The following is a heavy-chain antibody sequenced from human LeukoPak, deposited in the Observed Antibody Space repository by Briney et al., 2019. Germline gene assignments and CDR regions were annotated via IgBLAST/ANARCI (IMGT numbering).Heavy chain of an antibody. CDR3: ARDRVYGDYDY. D-gene: IGHD4-17*01. V-gene: IGHV4-38-2*02. J-gene: IGHJ4*02. Sequence: SETLSLTCTVSGYSMSSGYYWGWIRQPPGKGLEWIGSIYYSGSTYYNPSLKSRVTISVDTSKNQFSLKLSSVTAADTAVYYCARDRVYGDYDYWGQGTLVTVSS. CDR2: IYYSGST. CDR1: GYSMSSGYY.